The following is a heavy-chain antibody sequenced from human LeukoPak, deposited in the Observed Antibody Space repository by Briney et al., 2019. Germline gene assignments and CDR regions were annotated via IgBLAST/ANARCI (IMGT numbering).Heavy chain of an antibody. CDR2: ISAYNGNT. D-gene: IGHD3-10*01. CDR3: ARDGAWFGEFAVDY. V-gene: IGHV1-18*01. J-gene: IGHJ4*02. CDR1: GYTFTGYG. Sequence: GASVKVSCKASGYTFTGYGITWVRQAPGQGLEWMGWISAYNGNTKYAQKLQGRVTMTTDTSTDTAHMELRSLRSDDTAVYYCARDGAWFGEFAVDYWGQGTLVTVSS.